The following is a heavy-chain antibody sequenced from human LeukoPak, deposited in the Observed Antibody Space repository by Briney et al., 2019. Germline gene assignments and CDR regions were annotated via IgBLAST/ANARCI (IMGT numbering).Heavy chain of an antibody. CDR1: GGSISSSSYY. CDR3: ARVALGGIHMDV. D-gene: IGHD3-16*01. CDR2: IYYSGST. J-gene: IGHJ6*03. Sequence: PSETLSLTCTVSGGSISSSSYYWGWIRQPPGEGLEWIGSIYYSGSTYYNPSLKSRVTISVDTSKNQFSLKLSSVTAADTAVYYCARVALGGIHMDVWGKGTTVTVSS. V-gene: IGHV4-39*07.